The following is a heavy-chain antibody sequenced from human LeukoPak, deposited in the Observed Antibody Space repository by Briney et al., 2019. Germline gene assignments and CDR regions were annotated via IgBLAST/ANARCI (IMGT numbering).Heavy chain of an antibody. CDR1: GFTFSSYA. V-gene: IGHV3-23*01. Sequence: GGSLRLSCAASGFTFSSYAMHWVRQAPGKGLEWVSSISGSGGSTSYADSVKGRFTISRDNAKNTLYLQMNSLRAEDTAVYYCARGGSGYCSAGSCYPIDYWGQGTLVTVSS. CDR2: ISGSGGST. CDR3: ARGGSGYCSAGSCYPIDY. J-gene: IGHJ4*02. D-gene: IGHD2-15*01.